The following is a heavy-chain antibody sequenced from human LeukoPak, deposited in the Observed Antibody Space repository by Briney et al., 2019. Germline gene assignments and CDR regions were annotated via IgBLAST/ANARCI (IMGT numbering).Heavy chain of an antibody. Sequence: SETLSLTCTVSGGSISFYYWSWIRQPAGKGLEWIGRMYSSGTTNYNPSLNNRVAMSIDTSKNQLSLKLSSVTAADTAVYYCARVPDGWYFDYWGQGSLVTVSS. CDR2: MYSSGTT. J-gene: IGHJ4*02. CDR3: ARVPDGWYFDY. CDR1: GGSISFYY. D-gene: IGHD5-24*01. V-gene: IGHV4-4*07.